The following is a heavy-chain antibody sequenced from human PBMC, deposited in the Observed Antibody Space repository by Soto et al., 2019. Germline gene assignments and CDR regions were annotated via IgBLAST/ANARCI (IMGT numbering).Heavy chain of an antibody. CDR3: AKDRGPCNSVCRAFDI. V-gene: IGHV3-23*01. Sequence: EVQLLESGGGLVQPGGSLRLSCAASGFTFSSYAMSWVRQAPGKGLEWVSAISGSGGSTYYADSVKGRFTISRDNSKNTRYLQMNSLRAEDTAVYYCAKDRGPCNSVCRAFDIWGQGTMVTVSS. CDR1: GFTFSSYA. J-gene: IGHJ3*02. D-gene: IGHD4-4*01. CDR2: ISGSGGST.